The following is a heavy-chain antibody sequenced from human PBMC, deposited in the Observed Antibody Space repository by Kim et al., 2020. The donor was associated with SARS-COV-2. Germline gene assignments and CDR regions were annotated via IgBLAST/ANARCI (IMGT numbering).Heavy chain of an antibody. CDR1: GFTFSSYA. J-gene: IGHJ1*01. CDR3: AREQAPEEYSSSWYGYFQH. CDR2: ISYDGSNK. D-gene: IGHD6-13*01. V-gene: IGHV3-30*04. Sequence: LSLTCAASGFTFSSYAMHWVRQAPGKGLEWVAVISYDGSNKYYADSVKGRFTISRDNSKNTLYLQMNSLRAEDTAVYYCAREQAPEEYSSSWYGYFQHWGQGTLVTVSS.